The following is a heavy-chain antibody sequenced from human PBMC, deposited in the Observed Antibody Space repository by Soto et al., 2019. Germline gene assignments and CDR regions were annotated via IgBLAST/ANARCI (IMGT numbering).Heavy chain of an antibody. Sequence: QVQLQESGPGLVKPSETLSLTCTVSGGSVRSGSHYWSWIRQPPGKGLEWIGYIYYSGNTNYNPSLKSRVTISVDTSKNQFSLKLSSGTAVDTAVYYCARTPFDRLRRFDPWGQGTLVTVSP. CDR1: GGSVRSGSHY. J-gene: IGHJ5*02. D-gene: IGHD5-12*01. CDR2: IYYSGNT. V-gene: IGHV4-61*01. CDR3: ARTPFDRLRRFDP.